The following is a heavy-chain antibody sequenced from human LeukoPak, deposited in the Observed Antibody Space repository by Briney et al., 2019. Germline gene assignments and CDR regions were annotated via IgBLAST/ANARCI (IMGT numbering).Heavy chain of an antibody. J-gene: IGHJ5*02. CDR3: ARLQIAVAAYNWFDP. V-gene: IGHV4-38-2*02. D-gene: IGHD6-19*01. CDR2: IYHSGST. CDR1: GCSISSGYY. Sequence: SETLSLTCTVSGCSISSGYYWGWIRQPPGKGLEWIGSIYHSGSTYYNPSLKSRVTISVDTSKNQFSLKLSSVTAADTAVYYCARLQIAVAAYNWFDPWGQGTLVTVSS.